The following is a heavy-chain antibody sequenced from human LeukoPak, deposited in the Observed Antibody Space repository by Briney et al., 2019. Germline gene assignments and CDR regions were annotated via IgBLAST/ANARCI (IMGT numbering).Heavy chain of an antibody. Sequence: SETLSLTCTVSGGSISLYYWSWIRQSPGKGLEGSGYVYDSGTTNYNPSLKSRVTISVDTSKNQFSLKLTSVTAADTAVYYRARHQGIQLWIDSWGQGTLVTVSS. D-gene: IGHD5-18*01. CDR2: VYDSGTT. CDR1: GGSISLYY. CDR3: ARHQGIQLWIDS. V-gene: IGHV4-59*08. J-gene: IGHJ4*02.